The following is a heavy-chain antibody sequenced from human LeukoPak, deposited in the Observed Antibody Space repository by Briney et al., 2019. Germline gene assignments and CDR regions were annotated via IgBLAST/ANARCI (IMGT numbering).Heavy chain of an antibody. CDR2: INSDGSTT. Sequence: GGSLRLSCAASGFTFSNAWMNWVRQAPGKGLVWVSRINSDGSTTTYADSVKGRFTISRDNAKNTLYLQMNSLRAEDTAVYYCARYSSGWNPNGLDYWGQGTLVTVSS. J-gene: IGHJ4*02. CDR1: GFTFSNAW. V-gene: IGHV3-74*01. CDR3: ARYSSGWNPNGLDY. D-gene: IGHD6-25*01.